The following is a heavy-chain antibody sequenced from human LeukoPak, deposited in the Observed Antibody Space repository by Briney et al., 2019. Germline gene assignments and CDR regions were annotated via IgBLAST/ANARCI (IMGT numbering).Heavy chain of an antibody. J-gene: IGHJ4*02. V-gene: IGHV3-53*01. Sequence: GGSLRLSCAASGFTISSIYMYWVRQAPGKGLECVSFFYRGPSTYYAESVRGRFTISRDNSKNTLYLLMNSLIPEDTAVYYCAREVVSSPSYFDSWGQGTLVTVSS. CDR3: AREVVSSPSYFDS. CDR1: GFTISSIY. D-gene: IGHD2-15*01. CDR2: FYRGPST.